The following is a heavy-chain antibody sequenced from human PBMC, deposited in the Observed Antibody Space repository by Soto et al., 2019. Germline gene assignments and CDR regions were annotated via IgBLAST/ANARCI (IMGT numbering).Heavy chain of an antibody. Sequence: PSETLALTCTVSGGSISSYYWSWIRQPPGKGLEWIGYIYYSGSTNYNPSLKSRVTISVDTSKNQFSLKLSSVTAADTAVYYCASVLRFLGRHEFRFDPWGQGTLVTVSS. D-gene: IGHD3-3*01. V-gene: IGHV4-59*08. CDR3: ASVLRFLGRHEFRFDP. CDR2: IYYSGST. J-gene: IGHJ5*02. CDR1: GGSISSYY.